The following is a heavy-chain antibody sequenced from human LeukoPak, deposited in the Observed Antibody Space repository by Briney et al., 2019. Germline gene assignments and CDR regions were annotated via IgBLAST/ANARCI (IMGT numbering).Heavy chain of an antibody. V-gene: IGHV4-59*01. CDR2: IYYSGST. D-gene: IGHD3-22*01. Sequence: PSETLSLTCTVSGGSISSYYWSWIRQPPGKGLEWIGYIYYSGSTNYNPSLKSRVTISVDTSKNQFSLKLSSVPAADPAVYYCARDLGYYYDSSGYYYGAGLTGFDPWGQGTLVTVSS. CDR1: GGSISSYY. J-gene: IGHJ5*02. CDR3: ARDLGYYYDSSGYYYGAGLTGFDP.